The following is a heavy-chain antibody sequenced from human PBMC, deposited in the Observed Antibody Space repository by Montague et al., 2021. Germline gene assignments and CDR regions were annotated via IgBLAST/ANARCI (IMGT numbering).Heavy chain of an antibody. Sequence: SETLSLTCTVSGGSISSTSSYWDWIRHPPGKGLVWLGTFYSGRDTYYNPDLKSRVSISAATSNNQFSLKLHSVTAADTAVYFCARARITGTTTPLDYWGQGTLVIVSS. CDR3: ARARITGTTTPLDY. V-gene: IGHV4-39*01. CDR1: GGSISSTSSY. D-gene: IGHD1/OR15-1a*01. J-gene: IGHJ4*02. CDR2: FYSGRDT.